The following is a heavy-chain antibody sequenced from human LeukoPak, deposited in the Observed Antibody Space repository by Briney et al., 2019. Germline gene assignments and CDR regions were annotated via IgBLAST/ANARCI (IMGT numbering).Heavy chain of an antibody. V-gene: IGHV1-2*02. CDR2: INPNSGGT. D-gene: IGHD4-17*01. J-gene: IGHJ5*02. CDR1: GYTFTVYY. CDR3: ARAVVYGDYSFDP. Sequence: ASVKVSFKASGYTFTVYYMHWVRQAPGQGLEWMGWINPNSGGTNYAQKFQGRVTMTRDTSISTAYMELSRLRSDDTAVYYCARAVVYGDYSFDPWGQGTLVTVSS.